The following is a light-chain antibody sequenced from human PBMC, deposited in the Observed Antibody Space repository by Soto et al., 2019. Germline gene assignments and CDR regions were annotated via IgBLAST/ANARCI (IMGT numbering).Light chain of an antibody. CDR2: EVS. V-gene: IGLV2-14*01. Sequence: SALTQPASVSGFPGQSIVIPCTGASSDVGAYNYVSWYQQHPGKAPKLIISEVSSRPSGVSSRFSGSKSGNTASLTISGLQAEDEAEYYCSSYSSVSTYVFGTGTKVTVL. CDR3: SSYSSVSTYV. J-gene: IGLJ1*01. CDR1: SSDVGAYNY.